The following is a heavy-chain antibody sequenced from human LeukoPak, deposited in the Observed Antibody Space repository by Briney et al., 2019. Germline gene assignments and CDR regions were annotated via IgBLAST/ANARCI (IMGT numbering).Heavy chain of an antibody. Sequence: ASVKVSCQASGYTFTYYYMHGVRPAPGQGLEGMGWIHPNSGGTNYAQKFQGRVTMTRDTSISTAYMELSRLRSDDTAVYYCARELGVAAAGGTGEYWGQGTLVTVSS. CDR3: ARELGVAAAGGTGEY. CDR1: GYTFTYYY. CDR2: IHPNSGGT. V-gene: IGHV1-2*02. J-gene: IGHJ4*02. D-gene: IGHD6-13*01.